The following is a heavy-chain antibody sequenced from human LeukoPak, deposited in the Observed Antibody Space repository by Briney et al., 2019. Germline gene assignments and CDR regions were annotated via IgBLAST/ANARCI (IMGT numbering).Heavy chain of an antibody. J-gene: IGHJ5*02. Sequence: PGGSLRLSCAASGFTFSSYGMHWVRQAPGKGLEWVAFIRFDGNNKYYADSVKGRFTISRDNSKNTLYLQMNSLRAEDTAVYYCARDLYDSSGYYYVGDWFDPWGQGTLVTVSS. V-gene: IGHV3-30*02. D-gene: IGHD3-22*01. CDR3: ARDLYDSSGYYYVGDWFDP. CDR1: GFTFSSYG. CDR2: IRFDGNNK.